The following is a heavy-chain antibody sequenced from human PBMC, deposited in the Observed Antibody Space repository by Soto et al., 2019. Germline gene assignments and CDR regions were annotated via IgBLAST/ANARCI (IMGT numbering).Heavy chain of an antibody. CDR3: ARGYTAMAFDYNWFDP. D-gene: IGHD5-18*01. CDR1: GYTFTSYG. Sequence: ASVKVSCKASGYTFTSYGISWVRQAPGQGLEWMGWISAYNGNTNYAQKLQGRVTMTTDTSTSTAYMELRSLRSDDTAVYYCARGYTAMAFDYNWFDPWGQGTLVTVSS. V-gene: IGHV1-18*01. CDR2: ISAYNGNT. J-gene: IGHJ5*02.